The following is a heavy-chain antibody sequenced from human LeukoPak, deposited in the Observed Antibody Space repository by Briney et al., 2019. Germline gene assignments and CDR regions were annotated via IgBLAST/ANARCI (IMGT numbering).Heavy chain of an antibody. CDR3: ATGPHCSSTSCYRNWFDP. CDR2: IIPILGIA. CDR1: GGTFSSYT. V-gene: IGHV1-69*02. J-gene: IGHJ5*02. Sequence: SVKVSCKASGGTFSSYTISWVRQAPGQGLEWMGRIIPILGIANYAQKFQGRVTITADKSTSTAYMELSSLRSEDTAVYYCATGPHCSSTSCYRNWFDPWGQGTLVTVS. D-gene: IGHD2-2*01.